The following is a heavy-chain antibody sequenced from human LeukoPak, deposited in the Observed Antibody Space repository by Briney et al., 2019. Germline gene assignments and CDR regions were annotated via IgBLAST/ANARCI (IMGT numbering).Heavy chain of an antibody. V-gene: IGHV3-74*01. CDR2: IKTDGSET. CDR1: GFTFSNYW. D-gene: IGHD6-6*01. CDR3: SKPLVDNGDH. J-gene: IGHJ4*02. Sequence: PGGSLRLSCAASGFTFSNYWMHWFRQAPGKGLVWVSRIKTDGSETGYADSVKGRFTISRDNAKNTLYLQMNSLRAEDTAVYFCSKPLVDNGDHWGQGTLVTVSS.